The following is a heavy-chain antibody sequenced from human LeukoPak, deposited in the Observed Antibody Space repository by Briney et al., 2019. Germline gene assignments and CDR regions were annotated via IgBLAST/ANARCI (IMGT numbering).Heavy chain of an antibody. CDR3: ARQIWRPYISLTIYLFDS. D-gene: IGHD3-3*01. CDR2: IYYSGST. Sequence: PSETLSLTCTVSGGSISSYYWSWIRQPPGKGLEWIGYIYYSGSTNYNPSLKSRVTISVDTSKNQFSLKLSSVTAADTAVYYCARQIWRPYISLTIYLFDSWGQGTLVTVSS. CDR1: GGSISSYY. V-gene: IGHV4-59*08. J-gene: IGHJ4*02.